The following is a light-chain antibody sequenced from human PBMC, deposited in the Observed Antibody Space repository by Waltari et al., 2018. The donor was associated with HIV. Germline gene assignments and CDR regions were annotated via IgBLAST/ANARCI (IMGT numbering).Light chain of an antibody. V-gene: IGLV1-40*01. CDR3: QSYDSSLSGVV. J-gene: IGLJ2*01. CDR2: GNR. Sequence: QSVLTQPPSVSGAPGQRVTISCTGSSSNIGAGYDVHWYQQVPGTAPKLLIHGNRNRPSVFPDRFSGSKSGTSASLAITGLQAEDEADYYCQSYDSSLSGVVFGGGTRLTVL. CDR1: SSNIGAGYD.